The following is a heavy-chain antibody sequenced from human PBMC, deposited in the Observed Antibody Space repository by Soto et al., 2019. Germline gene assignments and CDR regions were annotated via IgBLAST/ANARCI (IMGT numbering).Heavy chain of an antibody. CDR3: ARDRIIVVPATSLYHYYGMDV. CDR2: ISAYNANT. V-gene: IGHV1-18*01. D-gene: IGHD2-2*01. Sequence: QVQLVQSGVEVKKPGASVKVSCKASGYTFSNFGVTWVRQAPGQGPEWMGWISAYNANTNYAQKFQGRVTMTTDTSTSTAYMELRSLRSDDTAVYYCARDRIIVVPATSLYHYYGMDVWGQGTTVTVSS. CDR1: GYTFSNFG. J-gene: IGHJ6*02.